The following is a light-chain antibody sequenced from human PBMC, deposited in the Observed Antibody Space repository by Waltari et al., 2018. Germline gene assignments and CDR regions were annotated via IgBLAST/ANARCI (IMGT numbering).Light chain of an antibody. V-gene: IGLV2-14*01. CDR3: TSFTTIGIPLV. J-gene: IGLJ3*02. CDR2: EVN. Sequence: QSALTQPASVSGSPGQSITISCTGTNSDIGIYNYVSWYQQPQGKAPKLIIYEVNNRPSGVSNRFSGSKSGNTASLTISGLQPEDEADYYCTSFTTIGIPLVFGGGTKLTVL. CDR1: NSDIGIYNY.